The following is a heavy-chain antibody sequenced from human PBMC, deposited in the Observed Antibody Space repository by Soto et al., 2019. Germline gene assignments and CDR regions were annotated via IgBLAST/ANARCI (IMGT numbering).Heavy chain of an antibody. CDR3: ARRANIFDCNN. D-gene: IGHD3-9*01. CDR1: GSIFTNYW. J-gene: IGHJ4*01. V-gene: IGHV5-51*01. Sequence: GAPLKISCQGSGSIFTNYWLGWVRQMPGKGREWMGIMYPGDSDTRYSQSFQGQVTIADAKSISTAYRQCSSRKASDTAMYYRARRANIFDCNNWGHGTLITVS. CDR2: MYPGDSDT.